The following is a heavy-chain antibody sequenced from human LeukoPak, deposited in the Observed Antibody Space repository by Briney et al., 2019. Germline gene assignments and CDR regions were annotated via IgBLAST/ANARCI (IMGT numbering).Heavy chain of an antibody. V-gene: IGHV5-51*01. CDR2: IYPGDSDT. J-gene: IGHJ4*02. CDR3: ARHYDSSGSYPDY. D-gene: IGHD3-22*01. CDR1: GYSFTSYW. Sequence: GESLKISCKGSGYSFTSYWIGWVRQMPGKGLEWMGIIYPGDSDTRYSPSSQGQVTISADKSISTAYLQWSSLKASDTAMYYCARHYDSSGSYPDYWGQGTLVTVSS.